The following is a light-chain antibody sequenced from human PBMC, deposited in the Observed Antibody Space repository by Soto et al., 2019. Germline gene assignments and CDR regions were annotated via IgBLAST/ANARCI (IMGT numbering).Light chain of an antibody. J-gene: IGKJ1*01. CDR2: GAS. Sequence: EIVLTQSPGTLSLSPGERATLSCRASQSVSSSYLAWYQQKPGQXPRXLIYGASSRATGIPDRFSGSGFGTDFTLTISRXEPEDFAVYYCQQYGSSPGTFGQGTKVDI. CDR1: QSVSSSY. V-gene: IGKV3-20*01. CDR3: QQYGSSPGT.